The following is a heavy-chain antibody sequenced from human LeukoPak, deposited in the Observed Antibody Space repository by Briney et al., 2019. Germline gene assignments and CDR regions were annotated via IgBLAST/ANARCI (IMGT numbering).Heavy chain of an antibody. CDR2: INWNGGGT. D-gene: IGHD1-26*01. J-gene: IGHJ6*02. CDR1: GFTFKDYG. V-gene: IGHV3-9*01. CDR3: AKHMRATNTYSFFGLDV. Sequence: ALRLSCAATGFTFKDYGMHWVRQPPGKGLEWGSSINWNGGGTDYADSVKGRFTISRDNAKNSLYLQLSSLRPEDTALYYCAKHMRATNTYSFFGLDVWGQGTTVTVSS.